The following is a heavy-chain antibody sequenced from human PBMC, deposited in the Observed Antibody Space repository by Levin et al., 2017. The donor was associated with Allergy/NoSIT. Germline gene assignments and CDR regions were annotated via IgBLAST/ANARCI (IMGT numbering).Heavy chain of an antibody. J-gene: IGHJ4*02. CDR2: IYYSGST. CDR3: ARQFYGVNYFDY. CDR1: GGSISSYY. Sequence: SETLSLTCTVSGGSISSYYWSWIRQPPGKGLEWIGYIYYSGSTNYNPSLKSRVTISVDTSKNQFSLKLSSVTAADTAVYYCARQFYGVNYFDYWGQGTLVTVSS. D-gene: IGHD4-23*01. V-gene: IGHV4-59*01.